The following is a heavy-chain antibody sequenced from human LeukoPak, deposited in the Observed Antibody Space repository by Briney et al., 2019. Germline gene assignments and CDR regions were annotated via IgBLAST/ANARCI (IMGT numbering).Heavy chain of an antibody. CDR1: GYTFTGYY. D-gene: IGHD4-17*01. CDR2: INPNSGGT. Sequence: ASVKVSCKASGYTFTGYYMHWVRQAPGQGLEWMGWINPNSGGTNYAQKFQGRVTMTRDTSISTAYMELSRLRSDDTAVYYCARIIYGDHPYYFDSWGQGTLVTVSS. V-gene: IGHV1-2*02. CDR3: ARIIYGDHPYYFDS. J-gene: IGHJ4*02.